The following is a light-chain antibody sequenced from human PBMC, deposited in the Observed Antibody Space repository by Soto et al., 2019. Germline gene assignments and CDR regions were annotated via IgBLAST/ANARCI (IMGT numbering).Light chain of an antibody. CDR2: SSN. V-gene: IGLV1-44*01. J-gene: IGLJ1*01. CDR1: SSNIGANS. Sequence: QSVLTQPHSASGTPGQRVTISCSGSSSNIGANSVQWFQQLPGTAPKVLIYSSNHRPSGVPERFSGSKSGTSASLAISELQSDNEADYYWAAWDDSLNGHVFGTGTKVTVL. CDR3: AAWDDSLNGHV.